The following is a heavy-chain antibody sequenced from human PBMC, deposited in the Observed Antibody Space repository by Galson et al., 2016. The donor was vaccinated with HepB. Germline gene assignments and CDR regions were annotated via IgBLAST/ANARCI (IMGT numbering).Heavy chain of an antibody. CDR2: INSDGSRT. J-gene: IGHJ6*02. V-gene: IGHV3-74*01. CDR1: GFTFSRHW. CDR3: ARDSGWEDYKGMDC. D-gene: IGHD6-19*01. Sequence: SLRLSCAASGFTFSRHWIHWVRQGPGKGLVWVSRINSDGSRTNYADSVKGRFTISRDNAKNTLYLQMNSLRVEDTAVYYCARDSGWEDYKGMDCWGQGTTVPVSS.